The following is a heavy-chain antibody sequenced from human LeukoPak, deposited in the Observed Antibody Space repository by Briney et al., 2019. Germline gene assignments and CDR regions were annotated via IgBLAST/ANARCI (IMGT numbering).Heavy chain of an antibody. CDR1: RGSITDTKFY. CDR3: ARGPPGGYGSGSYDAFDI. V-gene: IGHV4-39*07. J-gene: IGHJ3*02. Sequence: TASETLSLTCSVSRGSITDTKFYWGWIRQPPGKGLEWIGSIYFTGSTDYNPSLTSRVTISVDTSKNQFSLKLRSVIAADTAVYYCARGPPGGYGSGSYDAFDIWGQGTMVTVSS. D-gene: IGHD3-10*01. CDR2: IYFTGST.